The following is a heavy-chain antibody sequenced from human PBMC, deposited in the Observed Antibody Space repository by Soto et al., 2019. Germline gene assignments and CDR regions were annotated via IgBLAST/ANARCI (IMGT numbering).Heavy chain of an antibody. D-gene: IGHD2-15*01. CDR3: VREAYCSGGSCHPDY. CDR1: GYTFTGHY. V-gene: IGHV1-2*02. Sequence: QVQLVQSGAEVKKPGASVKVSCKASGYTFTGHYMHWVRLAPGQGLEWMGYINANSGFTHYRQKFQGRVTMTRDTAISTADMELSRLRSDDTAVYYCVREAYCSGGSCHPDYWGQGTLVTVSS. J-gene: IGHJ4*02. CDR2: INANSGFT.